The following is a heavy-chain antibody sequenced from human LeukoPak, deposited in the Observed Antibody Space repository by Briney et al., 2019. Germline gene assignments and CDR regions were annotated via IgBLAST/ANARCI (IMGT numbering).Heavy chain of an antibody. V-gene: IGHV4-34*01. CDR2: INHSGST. D-gene: IGHD6-13*01. Sequence: SETLSLTCAVYGGSFSGYYWSWIRQPPGKGLEWIGEINHSGSTNYNPSLKSRVTISVDTSKNQFSLKLSSVTAADTAVYYCARGRSSSWYRRVYFDYWGQGTLVTVSS. CDR3: ARGRSSSWYRRVYFDY. CDR1: GGSFSGYY. J-gene: IGHJ4*02.